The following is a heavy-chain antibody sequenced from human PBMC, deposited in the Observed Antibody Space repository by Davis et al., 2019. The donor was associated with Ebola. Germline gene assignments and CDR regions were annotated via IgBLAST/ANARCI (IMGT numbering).Heavy chain of an antibody. CDR1: GYTFTGYY. V-gene: IGHV1-2*02. CDR2: INPNSGGT. Sequence: ASVKVSCKASGYTFTGYYMHWVRQAPGQGLEWMGWINPNSGGTNYAQKFQGRVTMTRDTSISTAYMELSRLRSDDTAVYYCARDIVVVPAALEKFNWFDPWGQGTLVTVSS. J-gene: IGHJ5*02. CDR3: ARDIVVVPAALEKFNWFDP. D-gene: IGHD2-2*01.